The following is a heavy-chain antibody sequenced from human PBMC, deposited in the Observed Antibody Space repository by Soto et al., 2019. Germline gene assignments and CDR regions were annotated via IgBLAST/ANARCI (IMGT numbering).Heavy chain of an antibody. CDR1: GFTFNNHW. CDR3: ARDGSYVLDY. CDR2: INSDGSNT. Sequence: GGSLRLSCAASGFTFNNHWIHWVRQDPGKGLVWVSRINSDGSNTGYADSVKGRFTISRDNAKNTLYLQLNSLRAEDTAVYYCARDGSYVLDYWGQGTLVTVSS. J-gene: IGHJ4*02. V-gene: IGHV3-74*01. D-gene: IGHD2-15*01.